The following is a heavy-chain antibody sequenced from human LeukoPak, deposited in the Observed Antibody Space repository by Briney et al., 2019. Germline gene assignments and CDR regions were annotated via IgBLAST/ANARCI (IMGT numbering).Heavy chain of an antibody. D-gene: IGHD6-13*01. V-gene: IGHV4-59*12. Sequence: SETLSLSCTVSGGSIINSYWSWIRQPPGKGLEWIGYISFGGSPNYSPSLKSRVTMSVDTSENQFSLKLISVTAADTAVYYCARGRAAARMVGHYYYPMDVWGQGTPVTVSS. CDR3: ARGRAAARMVGHYYYPMDV. J-gene: IGHJ6*02. CDR2: ISFGGSP. CDR1: GGSIINSY.